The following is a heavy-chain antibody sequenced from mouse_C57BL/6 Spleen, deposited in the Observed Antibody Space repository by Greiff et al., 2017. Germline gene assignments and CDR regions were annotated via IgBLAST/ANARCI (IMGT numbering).Heavy chain of an antibody. J-gene: IGHJ2*01. CDR1: GYTFTGYW. CDR3: ARRVPYYGSSYQYYFDY. V-gene: IGHV1-9*01. Sequence: QVQLQQSGAELMKPGASVKLSCKATGYTFTGYWIEWVKQRPGHGLEWIGEILPGSGSTNYNEKCKGKATFTADTSSNTAYMQLSSLTTEDSAIYYCARRVPYYGSSYQYYFDYGGQGTTLTVSS. D-gene: IGHD1-1*01. CDR2: ILPGSGST.